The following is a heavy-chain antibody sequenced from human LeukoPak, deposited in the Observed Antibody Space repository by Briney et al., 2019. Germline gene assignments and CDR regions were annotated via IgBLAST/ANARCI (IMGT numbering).Heavy chain of an antibody. V-gene: IGHV1-24*01. CDR1: GYTLTELS. J-gene: IGHJ4*02. D-gene: IGHD3-10*01. CDR2: FDPEDGET. Sequence: ASVKVSCKVSGYTLTELSMHWVRQAPGKGLEWMGGFDPEDGETIYAQKFQGRVTMTEDTSTDTAYMELSSLRPEDTAVYYCARHYYGSGTDYYFDYWGQGTLVAVSS. CDR3: ARHYYGSGTDYYFDY.